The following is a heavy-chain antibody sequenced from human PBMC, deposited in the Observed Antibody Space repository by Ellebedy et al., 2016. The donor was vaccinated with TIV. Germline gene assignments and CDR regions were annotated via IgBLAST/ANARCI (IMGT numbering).Heavy chain of an antibody. CDR1: GFTFTDYT. V-gene: IGHV3-21*06. CDR2: LSSGSAYI. D-gene: IGHD2-2*01. J-gene: IGHJ4*02. Sequence: GGSLRLSXVASGFTFTDYTMNWVRQAPGKGLEWVASLSSGSAYIFYADSVKGRFTISRDNAKNSLFLQMTSLRGEDTAVYYCARDVRYCSTASCYVEDDSWGQGTLVTVSS. CDR3: ARDVRYCSTASCYVEDDS.